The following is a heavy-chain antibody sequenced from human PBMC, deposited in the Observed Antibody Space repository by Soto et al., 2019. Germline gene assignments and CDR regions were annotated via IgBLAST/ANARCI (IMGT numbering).Heavy chain of an antibody. D-gene: IGHD3-10*01. CDR1: GFTFSSFW. Sequence: EVQLVESGGGLVQPGGSLRLSCAVSGFTFSSFWMHWVRQAPGEGLVWVSRINTDGSSTSYADSVKGRFTISRDNDKNTLYLQMNSLRVEDTAMYYCAKRGVDSFGFSYWGQGTLVTVCS. CDR3: AKRGVDSFGFSY. V-gene: IGHV3-74*01. CDR2: INTDGSST. J-gene: IGHJ4*02.